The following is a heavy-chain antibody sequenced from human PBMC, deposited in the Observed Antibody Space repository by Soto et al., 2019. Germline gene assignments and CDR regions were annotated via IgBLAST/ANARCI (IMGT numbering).Heavy chain of an antibody. V-gene: IGHV1-46*01. D-gene: IGHD1-1*01. Sequence: QVQVVQSGAEVKKPGASVNISCKASGYKFTDYFVHWVRQAPGQGLEWMGLIKPSGGDTIYAQNFQGRLTMTRDTSTSTVYMELSSLKFEDPAVYYCARGGSPLERLGSRWGQGTLVSVSS. CDR2: IKPSGGDT. J-gene: IGHJ4*02. CDR3: ARGGSPLERLGSR. CDR1: GYKFTDYF.